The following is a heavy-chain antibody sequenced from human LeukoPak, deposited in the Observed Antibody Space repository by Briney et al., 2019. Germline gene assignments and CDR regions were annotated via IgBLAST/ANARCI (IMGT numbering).Heavy chain of an antibody. CDR1: GFTFSSYA. CDR2: VSDSGDST. J-gene: IGHJ4*02. D-gene: IGHD3-3*01. CDR3: AREGHYDFWSGYAFDY. V-gene: IGHV3-23*01. Sequence: GGSLRLSCAASGFTFSSYAMSWVRQAPGKGLEWVSAVSDSGDSTFHADSVRGRFTISRDNSKNSLYLQMNSLRAEDTAVYYCAREGHYDFWSGYAFDYWAREPWSPSPQ.